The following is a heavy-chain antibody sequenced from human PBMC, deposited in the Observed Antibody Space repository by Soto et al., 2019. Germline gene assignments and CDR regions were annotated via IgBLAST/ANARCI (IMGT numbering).Heavy chain of an antibody. Sequence: PGESLKISCKASGYSFTSNWIGWVRQMPGKGLEWMGIIYPGDSDTRYRPSFQGQVTISVDKSISTAYLEWSSLKASDTAMYYCARPIYGSGSHPYWGQGTLVTVSS. CDR2: IYPGDSDT. CDR3: ARPIYGSGSHPY. J-gene: IGHJ4*01. V-gene: IGHV5-51*01. CDR1: GYSFTSNW. D-gene: IGHD3-10*01.